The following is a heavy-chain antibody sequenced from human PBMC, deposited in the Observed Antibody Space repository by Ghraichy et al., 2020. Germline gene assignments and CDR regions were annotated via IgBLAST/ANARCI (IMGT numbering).Heavy chain of an antibody. CDR1: GFTFSSYW. CDR2: IKQDEGEK. D-gene: IGHD6-19*01. V-gene: IGHV3-7*04. Sequence: LSLTCAASGFTFSSYWMTWVRQAPGKGLEWVANIKQDEGEKYYVDPVKGRFTISRDNAKNSLYLQMDSLRPEDTAVYYCARASRGLVREGVDYWGQGTLVTVSS. CDR3: ARASRGLVREGVDY. J-gene: IGHJ4*02.